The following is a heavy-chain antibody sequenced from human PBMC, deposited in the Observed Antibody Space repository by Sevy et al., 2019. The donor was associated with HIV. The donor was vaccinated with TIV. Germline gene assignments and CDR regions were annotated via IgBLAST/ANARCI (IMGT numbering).Heavy chain of an antibody. CDR2: ISGSGGST. CDR3: AKVGIVVVPAAMGGGFDY. V-gene: IGHV3-23*01. J-gene: IGHJ4*02. D-gene: IGHD2-2*01. CDR1: GFTFSSYA. Sequence: GGSLRLSCAASGFTFSSYAMSWVRQAPGKGLEWVSAISGSGGSTYYADSVKGRFTISRDNSKNTLYLQMNSLRAEDTAVYYCAKVGIVVVPAAMGGGFDYWGQGTLVTVSS.